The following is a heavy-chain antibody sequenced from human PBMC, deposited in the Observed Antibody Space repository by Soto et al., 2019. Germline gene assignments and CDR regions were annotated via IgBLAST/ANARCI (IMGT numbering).Heavy chain of an antibody. J-gene: IGHJ4*02. V-gene: IGHV4-30-4*01. CDR2: VYYSGST. Sequence: ASETLSPTSPVSGGNLISGGYYWGWIRQPPGKGLEWIGYVYYSGSTYYNPSLKSRVTISVDTSKNQFSLKLSSVTAADTAVYYCAKGGPYYYDSSGYYDYWGQGTLVTAPQ. CDR1: GGNLISGGYY. D-gene: IGHD3-22*01. CDR3: AKGGPYYYDSSGYYDY.